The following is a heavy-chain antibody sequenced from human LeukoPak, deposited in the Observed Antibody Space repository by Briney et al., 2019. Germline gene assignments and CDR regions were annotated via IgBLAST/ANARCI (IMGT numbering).Heavy chain of an antibody. CDR3: AGDLLEIHPRIAAAGSADY. CDR2: ISYDGSNK. J-gene: IGHJ4*02. Sequence: GGSLRLSCAASGFTFSSYGMHWVRQAPGKGLEWVAVISYDGSNKYYADSVKGRFTISRDNSKNTLYLQMNSLRAEDTAVYYCAGDLLEIHPRIAAAGSADYWGQGTLVTVSS. CDR1: GFTFSSYG. D-gene: IGHD6-13*01. V-gene: IGHV3-30*03.